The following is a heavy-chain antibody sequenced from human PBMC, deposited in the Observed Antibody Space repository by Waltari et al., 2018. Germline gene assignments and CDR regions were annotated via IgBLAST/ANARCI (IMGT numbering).Heavy chain of an antibody. V-gene: IGHV3-30*03. CDR3: AXDSAGNSGSSDX. J-gene: IGHJ4*02. CDR1: GFTFTPYG. D-gene: IGHD6-6*01. Sequence: XVRLXESXGGVVQPGRSLIXSCAASGFTFTPYGMHWVRKAPGKGLEWXAVCSXDGSNXDYADSVRGRXTISRDIATNTLYLQMNXLRAEDTAXYXCAXDSAGNSGSSDXWGQGTLVIVSS. CDR2: CSXDGSNX.